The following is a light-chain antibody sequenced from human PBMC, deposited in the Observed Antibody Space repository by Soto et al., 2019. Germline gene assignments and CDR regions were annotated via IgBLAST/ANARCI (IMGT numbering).Light chain of an antibody. V-gene: IGLV2-14*01. J-gene: IGLJ1*01. CDR1: SSDVGGYNY. CDR2: EVT. CDR3: SSHTSSNTRV. Sequence: QSALTQPASVSGSPGQSITISCTGTSSDVGGYNYVSWYQQHPGKAPKLIIYEVTNRPSGISYRFSGSKSGNTASLTISGLQAEYEADYYCSSHTSSNTRVFGTRTKVTVL.